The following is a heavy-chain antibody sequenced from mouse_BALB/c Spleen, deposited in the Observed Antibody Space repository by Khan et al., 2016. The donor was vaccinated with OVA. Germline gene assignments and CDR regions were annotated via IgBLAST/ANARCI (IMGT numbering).Heavy chain of an antibody. D-gene: IGHD1-2*01. CDR2: FFPNSGGS. CDR3: VRAGYGSFAF. J-gene: IGHJ3*01. V-gene: IGHV1S29*02. Sequence: VQLQQPGPEVVKPGASVKISCKASGYTFTDYNMDWLKQRHGKSLEWIGYFFPNSGGSGYNQKFKTKATLTVDISSSTAYMDLHNLTSEDSAVYFCVRAGYGSFAFWGQGTLVTVSA. CDR1: GYTFTDYN.